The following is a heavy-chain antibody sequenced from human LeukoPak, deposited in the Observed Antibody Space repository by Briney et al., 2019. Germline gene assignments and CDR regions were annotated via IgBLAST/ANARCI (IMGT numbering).Heavy chain of an antibody. Sequence: GGSLRLSCAASGFTFDDYAMHWVRQAPGKGLEWVSGFSWNSGSIGYADSVKGRFTISRDNAKNSLYLQMNSLRAEDTAVYYCASGNYYDSGGYQQFDHWGQGTLVTVSS. CDR2: FSWNSGSI. J-gene: IGHJ4*02. CDR3: ASGNYYDSGGYQQFDH. V-gene: IGHV3-9*01. CDR1: GFTFDDYA. D-gene: IGHD3-22*01.